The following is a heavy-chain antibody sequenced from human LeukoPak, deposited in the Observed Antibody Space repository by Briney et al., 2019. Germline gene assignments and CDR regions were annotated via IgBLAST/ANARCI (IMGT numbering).Heavy chain of an antibody. V-gene: IGHV3-53*01. J-gene: IGHJ4*02. CDR3: ARDHRYCSGGSCYEAFFDY. Sequence: GGSLRLSCAASGFIFSNNYMAWVRQAPGKGLEWVSIISGGGSTFYADSVKGRFTISRDTSKNTLYLQMKSLRAEDTAVYYCARDHRYCSGGSCYEAFFDYWGQGTLVTVSS. CDR1: GFIFSNNY. CDR2: ISGGGST. D-gene: IGHD2-15*01.